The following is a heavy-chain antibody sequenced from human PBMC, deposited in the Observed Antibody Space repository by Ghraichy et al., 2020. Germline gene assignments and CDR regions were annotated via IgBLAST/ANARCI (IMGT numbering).Heavy chain of an antibody. J-gene: IGHJ6*02. CDR1: GGTFSNYA. CDR3: ARDRRTAMVSYSLYYYGMDV. V-gene: IGHV1-69*04. CDR2: IIPILGIA. D-gene: IGHD5-18*01. Sequence: SVKVPCKASGGTFSNYAINWVRQAPGQGLEWMGRIIPILGIADYAQKFQGRVTITADKSTSTAYMELSSLRSEDTAVYYCARDRRTAMVSYSLYYYGMDVWGQGTTVTVSS.